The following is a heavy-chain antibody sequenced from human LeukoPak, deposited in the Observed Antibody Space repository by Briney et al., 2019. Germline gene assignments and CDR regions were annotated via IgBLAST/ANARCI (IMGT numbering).Heavy chain of an antibody. J-gene: IGHJ6*04. V-gene: IGHV4-59*12. CDR1: GGSISSYY. D-gene: IGHD2/OR15-2a*01. Sequence: SETLSLTCTVSGGSISSYYWSWLRQPPGKGLEWIGYIYYSGSTNYNPSLKSRVTISVDTSKNQFSLKLSSVTAADTAVYYCARRPRKNSALDVWGKGTTVTVSS. CDR2: IYYSGST. CDR3: ARRPRKNSALDV.